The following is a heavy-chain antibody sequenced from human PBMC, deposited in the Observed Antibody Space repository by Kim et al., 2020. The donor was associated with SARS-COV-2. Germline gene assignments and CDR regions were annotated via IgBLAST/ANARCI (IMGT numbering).Heavy chain of an antibody. CDR3: ARHWVKVGATEGAGAFDI. J-gene: IGHJ3*02. D-gene: IGHD1-26*01. CDR2: IYYSGST. V-gene: IGHV4-39*01. CDR1: GGSISSSSYY. Sequence: SETLSLTCTVSGGSISSSSYYWCWIRQPPGKGLEWIGSIYYSGSTYYNPSLKSRVTISVDTSKNQFSLKLSSVTAADTAVYYCARHWVKVGATEGAGAFDIWGQGTMVTVSS.